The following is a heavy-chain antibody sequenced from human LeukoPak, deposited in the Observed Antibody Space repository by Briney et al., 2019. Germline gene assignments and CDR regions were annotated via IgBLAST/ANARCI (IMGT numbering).Heavy chain of an antibody. CDR3: AKSTSSWERVDY. V-gene: IGHV3-23*01. CDR2: ISGNSGRT. J-gene: IGHJ4*02. CDR1: GFTFSSYA. D-gene: IGHD6-13*01. Sequence: NPGGSLRLSCAASGFTFSSYAMSWVRQAPGKGLEWVSSISGNSGRTYYADSVKGRFSISGDNSNNTLYLQMNSLRAEDAAVYYCAKSTSSWERVDYWGQGTLVTVSS.